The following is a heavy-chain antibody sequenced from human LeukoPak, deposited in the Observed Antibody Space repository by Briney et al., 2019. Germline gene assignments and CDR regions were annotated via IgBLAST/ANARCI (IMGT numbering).Heavy chain of an antibody. D-gene: IGHD3-22*01. CDR2: IYPADSDI. CDR3: ARPHYYDSSGYYNFFDY. Sequence: GESLKISCKGSGYSFTNSWIGWVRLMPGKGLEWMGIIYPADSDIRYSPSFQGQVTISADKSINTAYLQWSSLKASDTAMYYSARPHYYDSSGYYNFFDYWGQGTLVTVSS. CDR1: GYSFTNSW. J-gene: IGHJ4*02. V-gene: IGHV5-51*01.